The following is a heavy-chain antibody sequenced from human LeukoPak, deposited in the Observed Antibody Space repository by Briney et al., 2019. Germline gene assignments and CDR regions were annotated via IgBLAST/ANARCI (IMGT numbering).Heavy chain of an antibody. J-gene: IGHJ3*02. Sequence: SETLSLTCTVSGGSISSGGYYWSWIRQHPGKGLEWIGYIYYSGSTYYNPSLKSRVTISVDTSKNQFSLKLSSVTAADTAVYYCARAENVIYYDSRAGAFDIWGQGTMVTVSS. CDR3: ARAENVIYYDSRAGAFDI. D-gene: IGHD3-22*01. V-gene: IGHV4-31*03. CDR1: GGSISSGGYY. CDR2: IYYSGST.